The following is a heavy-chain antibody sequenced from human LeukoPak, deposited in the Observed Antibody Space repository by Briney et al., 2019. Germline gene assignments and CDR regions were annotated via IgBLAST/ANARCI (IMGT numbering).Heavy chain of an antibody. CDR3: ARGEEYFQH. CDR2: IYYTGST. J-gene: IGHJ1*01. CDR1: NDSISSSPYY. V-gene: IGHV4-39*07. Sequence: SSETLSLTCTVSNDSISSSPYYWGWIRQPPGKGLEWIGSIYYTGSTYYNPSLKSRLTISLDTSKNQFSLRLSSVTAADTAVYYCARGEEYFQHWGQGTLVTVSS.